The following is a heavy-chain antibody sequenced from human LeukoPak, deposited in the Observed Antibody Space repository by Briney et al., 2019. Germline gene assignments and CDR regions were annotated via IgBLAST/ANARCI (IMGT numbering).Heavy chain of an antibody. V-gene: IGHV4-59*01. J-gene: IGHJ6*03. D-gene: IGHD3-3*01. Sequence: ASETLSLTCTVSGGSISSYYWSWIRQPPGKGLEWIGYIYYSGSTNYNPSLKSRVTISVDTSKNQFSLKLSSVTAADTAVYYCARSYYDFWSGPPYYYYYMDVWGKGTTVTVSS. CDR3: ARSYYDFWSGPPYYYYYMDV. CDR2: IYYSGST. CDR1: GGSISSYY.